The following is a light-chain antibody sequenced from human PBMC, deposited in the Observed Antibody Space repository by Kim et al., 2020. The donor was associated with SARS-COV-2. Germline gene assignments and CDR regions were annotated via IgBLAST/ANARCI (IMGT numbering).Light chain of an antibody. Sequence: APRKGAGNTCGGNNIGSKSVHWYQQKPGQAPVLVIYYDSDRPSGIPERFSGSNSGNTATLTISRVEAGDEADYYCQVWDSSSDHRVFGGGTQLTVL. V-gene: IGLV3-21*04. CDR2: YDS. CDR3: QVWDSSSDHRV. J-gene: IGLJ3*02. CDR1: NIGSKS.